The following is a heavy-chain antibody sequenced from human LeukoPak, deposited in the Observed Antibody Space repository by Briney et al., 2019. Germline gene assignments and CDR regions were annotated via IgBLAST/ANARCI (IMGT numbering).Heavy chain of an antibody. D-gene: IGHD3-22*01. CDR3: AKVADPYYYDSSGHDAFDI. Sequence: PGGSLRLSCAASGFTFSTYWMHWVRQAPGKGLEWVSGISWNSGSIGYADSVKGRFTISRDNAKNSLYLQMNSLRAEDTALYYCAKVADPYYYDSSGHDAFDIWGQGTMVTVSS. J-gene: IGHJ3*02. CDR1: GFTFSTYW. V-gene: IGHV3-9*01. CDR2: ISWNSGSI.